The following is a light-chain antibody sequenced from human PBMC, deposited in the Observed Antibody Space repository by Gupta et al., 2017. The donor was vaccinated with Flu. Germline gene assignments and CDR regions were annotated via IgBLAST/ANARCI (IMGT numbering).Light chain of an antibody. V-gene: IGKV3-20*01. CDR3: QQYGSSTWT. CDR2: GAS. J-gene: IGKJ1*01. CDR1: QSVSSSY. Sequence: EIMLTQSPGTLSLSPGERATLSCRASQSVSSSYLAWYQQKPGQAPRLLIYGASSRATGIPDRFSGSGSGTDLTLTISRLEPEDFAVYYCQQYGSSTWTFGQGTKVEIK.